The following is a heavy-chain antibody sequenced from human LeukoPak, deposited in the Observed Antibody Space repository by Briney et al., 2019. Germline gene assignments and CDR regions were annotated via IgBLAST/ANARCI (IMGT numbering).Heavy chain of an antibody. CDR2: IYSGGST. CDR1: GFTVSSNY. CDR3: ARITMVRGVSVEDY. V-gene: IGHV3-66*01. J-gene: IGHJ4*02. D-gene: IGHD3-10*01. Sequence: GGSLRLSCAASGFTVSSNYMSWVRQAPRKGLEWVSVIYSGGSTYYADSVKGRFTISRDNSKNTLYLQMNSLRAEDTAVYYCARITMVRGVSVEDYWGQGTLVTVSS.